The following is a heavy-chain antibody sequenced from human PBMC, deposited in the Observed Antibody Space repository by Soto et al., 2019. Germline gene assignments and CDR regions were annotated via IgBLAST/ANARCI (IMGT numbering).Heavy chain of an antibody. D-gene: IGHD6-13*01. CDR1: GGSISSYY. V-gene: IGHV4-59*08. Sequence: SETLSLTCTVSGGSISSYYWSWIRQPPGKGLEWIGYIYYSGSTNYNPSLKSRVTISVDTSKNQFSLKLSSVTAADTAVYYCARLSSSSWYDAVYWGQGTLVTVSS. J-gene: IGHJ4*02. CDR3: ARLSSSSWYDAVY. CDR2: IYYSGST.